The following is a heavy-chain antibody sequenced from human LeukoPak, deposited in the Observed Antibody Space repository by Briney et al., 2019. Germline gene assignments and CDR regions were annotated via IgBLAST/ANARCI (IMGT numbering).Heavy chain of an antibody. CDR1: GYTFTSYA. J-gene: IGHJ4*02. V-gene: IGHV1-69*13. CDR3: ARGYYGSGSYYNFDY. D-gene: IGHD3-10*01. CDR2: IIPIFGTA. Sequence: ASVKVSCTASGYTFTSYAISWVRQAPGQGLEWMGGIIPIFGTANYAQKFQGRVTITADESTSTAYMELSSLRSEDTAVYYCARGYYGSGSYYNFDYWGQGTLVTVSS.